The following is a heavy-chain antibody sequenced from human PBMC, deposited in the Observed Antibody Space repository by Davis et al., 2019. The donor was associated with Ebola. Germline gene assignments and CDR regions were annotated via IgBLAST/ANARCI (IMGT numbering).Heavy chain of an antibody. V-gene: IGHV3-30*03. CDR2: ISYGGSNK. CDR1: GFTFSSYG. D-gene: IGHD2-15*01. J-gene: IGHJ4*02. CDR3: AREARYCSGGSCYRHYYFDY. Sequence: GESLKISCAASGFTFSSYGMHWVRQAPGKGLEWVAVISYGGSNKYYADSVKGRFTISRDNAKNSLHLQMNSLRAEDTAVYYCAREARYCSGGSCYRHYYFDYWGQGTLVTVSS.